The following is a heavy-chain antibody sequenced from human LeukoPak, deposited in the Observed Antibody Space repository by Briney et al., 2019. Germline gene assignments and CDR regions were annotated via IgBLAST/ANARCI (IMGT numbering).Heavy chain of an antibody. CDR3: AKDLTAAGTTTDY. D-gene: IGHD6-13*01. Sequence: GGSLRLSCAASGFTFSSYSMNWVRQAPGKGLEWVSSISTSSSYIYYADSVKGRFTVSRDNAKNSLFLQMNSLRAEDTAVYYCAKDLTAAGTTTDYWGQGTLVTVSS. J-gene: IGHJ4*02. V-gene: IGHV3-21*01. CDR1: GFTFSSYS. CDR2: ISTSSSYI.